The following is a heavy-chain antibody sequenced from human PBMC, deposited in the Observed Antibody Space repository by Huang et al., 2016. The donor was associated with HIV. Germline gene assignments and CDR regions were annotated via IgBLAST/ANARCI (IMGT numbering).Heavy chain of an antibody. J-gene: IGHJ4*02. CDR2: IYYIGST. V-gene: IGHV4-39*01. CDR3: ARQKIATVTNPFDY. Sequence: QLQLQESGPGLVKPSETLSLTCTVSGGSISSGICYWGWIRQPPGKGLEWVGGIYYIGSTYYNPSLKSRVTISVDTSKNQFSLKLSSVTAADTAVYYCARQKIATVTNPFDYWGQGTLVAVSS. CDR1: GGSISSGICY. D-gene: IGHD4-17*01.